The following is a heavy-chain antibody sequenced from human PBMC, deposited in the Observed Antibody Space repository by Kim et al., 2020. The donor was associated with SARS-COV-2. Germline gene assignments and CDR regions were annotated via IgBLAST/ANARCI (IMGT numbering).Heavy chain of an antibody. V-gene: IGHV3-48*03. CDR2: IYSSGSAV. CDR1: GFIFSNYA. CDR3: ARWYRGVDSLWYFDL. J-gene: IGHJ4*02. Sequence: GGSLRLSCLASGFIFSNYAMNWVRQAPGKGLEWISYIYSSGSAVYYADSVKGRFTISRDNAKNSLHLQMNSLRVEDTAVYYCARWYRGVDSLWYFDLWGQGTPVTVSS. D-gene: IGHD2-21*01.